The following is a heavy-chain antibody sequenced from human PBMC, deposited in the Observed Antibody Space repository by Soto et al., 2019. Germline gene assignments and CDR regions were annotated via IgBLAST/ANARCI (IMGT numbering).Heavy chain of an antibody. D-gene: IGHD2-15*01. J-gene: IGHJ6*02. V-gene: IGHV1-69*12. Sequence: QVQLVQSGAEVKKPGSSVKVSCKASGGTFSSYAISWVRQAPGQGLEWMGGIIPIFGTANYAQKFQGRVTITGDGFPGQGYMEVGRLRSEGPAVLFFARHPGGRGYYYGMDVWGQGTTVTVSS. CDR3: ARHPGGRGYYYGMDV. CDR1: GGTFSSYA. CDR2: IIPIFGTA.